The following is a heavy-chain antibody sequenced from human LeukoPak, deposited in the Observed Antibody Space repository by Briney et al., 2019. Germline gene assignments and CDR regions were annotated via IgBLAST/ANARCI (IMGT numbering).Heavy chain of an antibody. V-gene: IGHV1-2*06. CDR3: ARAGFGSYYDSSGYRSFDY. J-gene: IGHJ4*02. D-gene: IGHD3-22*01. CDR1: GYTFTGYY. Sequence: ASVKVSCKASGYTFTGYYMHWVRQAPGQGLEWMGRINPNSGGTNYAQKFQGRVTMTRDTSISTAYMELSRLRSDDTAVYYCARAGFGSYYDSSGYRSFDYWGQGTLVTVSS. CDR2: INPNSGGT.